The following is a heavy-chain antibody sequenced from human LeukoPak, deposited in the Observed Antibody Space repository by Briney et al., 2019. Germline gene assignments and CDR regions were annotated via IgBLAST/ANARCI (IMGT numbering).Heavy chain of an antibody. J-gene: IGHJ3*02. CDR3: ARDQVVVVPAARDAFDI. D-gene: IGHD2-2*01. V-gene: IGHV4-30-2*01. CDR2: IYHSGST. CDR1: GGSISSGGYY. Sequence: PSQTLSLTCTVSGGSISSGGYYWSWIRQPPGKGLEWIGYIYHSGSTYYNPSLKSRVTISVDTSKNQFSLKLSSVTAADTAVYYCARDQVVVVPAARDAFDIWGQGTMVTVSS.